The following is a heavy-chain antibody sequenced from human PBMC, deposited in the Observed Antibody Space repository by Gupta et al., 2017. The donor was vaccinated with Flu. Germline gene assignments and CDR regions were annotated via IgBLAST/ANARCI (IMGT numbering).Heavy chain of an antibody. CDR2: INHSGST. V-gene: IGHV4-34*01. Sequence: QVQLQQWGAGLLKPSETLSLTCAVYGGSFSGYYWSWIRQPPGKGLGWIGEINHSGSTNYNPSLKSRVTISVDTSKNQFSLKLSSVTAADTAVYYCARGAGDIVVVPAAMEESRAITIDPWGQGTLVTVSS. CDR1: GGSFSGYY. J-gene: IGHJ5*02. D-gene: IGHD2-2*01. CDR3: ARGAGDIVVVPAAMEESRAITIDP.